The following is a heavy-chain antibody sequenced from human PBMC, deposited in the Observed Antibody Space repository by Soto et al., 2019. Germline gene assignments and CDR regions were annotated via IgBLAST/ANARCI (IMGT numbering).Heavy chain of an antibody. CDR1: GYTFNNYW. J-gene: IGHJ6*02. D-gene: IGHD1-26*01. CDR2: IYPGDSDT. CDR3: ARHAGWELPRGMDV. Sequence: GESLKISCPGSGYTFNNYWIAWVRQMPGKGLEWMGIIYPGDSDTTYSPSFQGQVTISVDKSINTAYLQWSSLKASDTAMYYCARHAGWELPRGMDVWGQGTTVTVSS. V-gene: IGHV5-51*01.